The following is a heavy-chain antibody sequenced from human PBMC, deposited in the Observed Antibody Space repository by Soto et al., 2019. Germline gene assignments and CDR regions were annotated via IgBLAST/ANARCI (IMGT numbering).Heavy chain of an antibody. CDR1: GGTFSSYG. Sequence: SVKVSCKASGGTFSSYGISWVRQAPGQGLEWMGGIIPIFGTTNYAQKFQGRVTITADESTNTAYMELSSLRSEDTAVYYCAREKENWFDPWGQGTLVTVSS. V-gene: IGHV1-69*13. CDR2: IIPIFGTT. CDR3: AREKENWFDP. J-gene: IGHJ5*02.